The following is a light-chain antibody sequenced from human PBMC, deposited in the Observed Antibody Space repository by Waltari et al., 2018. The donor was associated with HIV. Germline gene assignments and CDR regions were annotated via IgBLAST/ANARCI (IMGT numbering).Light chain of an antibody. CDR2: GIS. Sequence: EVVLTQSPDTLSLSPGEVATLSCRASQTFKSNYLAWYQQKPGQAPRVLVYGISNRATGIPDRFSGSGSGTDFTLTISRLEPEDFAVYYCQQYGSTPLTFGGGTKVEI. CDR3: QQYGSTPLT. V-gene: IGKV3-20*01. J-gene: IGKJ4*01. CDR1: QTFKSNY.